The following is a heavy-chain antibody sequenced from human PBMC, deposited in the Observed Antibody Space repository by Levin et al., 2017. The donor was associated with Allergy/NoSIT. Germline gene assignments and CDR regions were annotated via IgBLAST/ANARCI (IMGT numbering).Heavy chain of an antibody. CDR2: IESDGSST. J-gene: IGHJ4*02. Sequence: GGSLRLSCAASGFTFSAYSMHWVRQVPGNGLLWIARIESDGSSTSYVDSVKGRFTISRDNVKNTLYLQMNSLRGEDTAVYYCVRFAYSSGEGGNWGQGTLVTVSS. CDR1: GFTFSAYS. D-gene: IGHD3-22*01. CDR3: VRFAYSSGEGGN. V-gene: IGHV3-74*01.